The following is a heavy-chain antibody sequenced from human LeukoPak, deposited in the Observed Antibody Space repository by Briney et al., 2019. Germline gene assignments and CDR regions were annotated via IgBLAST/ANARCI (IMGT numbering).Heavy chain of an antibody. CDR3: ARIEPAAISFDYYYYMDV. D-gene: IGHD2-2*02. CDR1: GGSFSGYY. J-gene: IGHJ6*03. Sequence: SETLSLTCAVYGGSFSGYYWSWIRQPPGKGLEWIGEINHSGSTNYNPSLESRVTISVDTSKNQFSLKLSSVTAADTAVYYCARIEPAAISFDYYYYMDVWGKGTTVTVSS. V-gene: IGHV4-34*01. CDR2: INHSGST.